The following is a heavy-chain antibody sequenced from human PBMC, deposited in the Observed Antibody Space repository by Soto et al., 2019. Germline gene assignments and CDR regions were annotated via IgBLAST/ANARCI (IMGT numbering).Heavy chain of an antibody. J-gene: IGHJ6*02. V-gene: IGHV3-21*01. CDR1: GFTFSSYS. Sequence: GGSLRLSCAASGFTFSSYSMNWVRQAPGKGLEWVSSISSSSSYIYYADSVKGRFTISRDNAKNSLYLQMNSLRAEDTAVYYCARASPPSVDTAMVDLYYYGMDVWGQGTTVTVSS. D-gene: IGHD5-18*01. CDR3: ARASPPSVDTAMVDLYYYGMDV. CDR2: ISSSSSYI.